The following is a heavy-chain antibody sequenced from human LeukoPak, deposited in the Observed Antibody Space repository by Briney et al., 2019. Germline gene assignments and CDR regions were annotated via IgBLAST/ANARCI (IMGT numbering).Heavy chain of an antibody. CDR1: GFTLSNYS. D-gene: IGHD4-17*01. J-gene: IGHJ4*02. CDR2: ISSSSSYI. V-gene: IGHV3-21*01. Sequence: GGSLRLSCAASGFTLSNYSMNWVRQAPGKGLEWVAFISSSSSYIFYADSLKGRFTISRDNTKNSLYLQMNSLRADDTAVYYCARDLAYGDDGLWGQGTLVTVSS. CDR3: ARDLAYGDDGL.